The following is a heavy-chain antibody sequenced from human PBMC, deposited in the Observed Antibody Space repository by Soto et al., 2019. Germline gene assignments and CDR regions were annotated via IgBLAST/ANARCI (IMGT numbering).Heavy chain of an antibody. CDR1: GFTFSSYA. V-gene: IGHV3-64*01. Sequence: EVQLVESGGGLVQPGGSLRLSCAASGFTFSSYAMHWVRQAPGKGLEYVSAISSNGGSTDYANSVKGRFTISRDNSKNALYLQMGSLRAEDMAVYFCARDLGAYAFDICGQGTMVTVSS. CDR2: ISSNGGST. J-gene: IGHJ3*02. CDR3: ARDLGAYAFDI. D-gene: IGHD1-26*01.